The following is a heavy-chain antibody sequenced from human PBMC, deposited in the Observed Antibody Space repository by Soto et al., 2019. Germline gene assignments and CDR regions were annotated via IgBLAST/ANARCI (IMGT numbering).Heavy chain of an antibody. CDR1: GYTFTTYA. CDR2: INAGNGNT. Sequence: ASVKVSCKASGYTFTTYAMHWVRQAPGQRFEWMGWINAGNGNTKYSQKFQGRVTITWDTSASTAYMELSSLRSEDTAVYYCAREYESSGYFFDYWGQGTLVTVSS. CDR3: AREYESSGYFFDY. J-gene: IGHJ4*02. V-gene: IGHV1-3*01. D-gene: IGHD3-22*01.